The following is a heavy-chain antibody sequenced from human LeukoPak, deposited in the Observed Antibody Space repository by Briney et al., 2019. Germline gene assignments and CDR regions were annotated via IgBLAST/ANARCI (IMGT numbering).Heavy chain of an antibody. Sequence: GASVKVSCKASGYTFTGCFIHYVRQAPGQGLEWMGWINPNSGGTNYAQKFQGRVTMTRDTSISTAYMELSRLRSDDTAVYYCARGALVMGDYGWFDPWGQGTLVTVSS. CDR1: GYTFTGCF. V-gene: IGHV1-2*02. J-gene: IGHJ5*02. CDR2: INPNSGGT. D-gene: IGHD4-17*01. CDR3: ARGALVMGDYGWFDP.